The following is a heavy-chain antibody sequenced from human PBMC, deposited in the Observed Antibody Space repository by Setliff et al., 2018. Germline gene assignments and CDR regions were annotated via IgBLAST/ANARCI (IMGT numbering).Heavy chain of an antibody. D-gene: IGHD3-10*01. CDR2: IYVTEST. V-gene: IGHV4-4*07. CDR1: GDSISNYY. J-gene: IGHJ4*02. Sequence: PSETLSLTCTVSGDSISNYYWNWIRQPAGKGLEWIGRIYVTESTKYNPSLKSRVTLSIDTSKNQFSLKLSSVTAADAALYYCAASRAYTGAVEEWFLPKTFDFWGQGS. CDR3: AASRAYTGAVEEWFLPKTFDF.